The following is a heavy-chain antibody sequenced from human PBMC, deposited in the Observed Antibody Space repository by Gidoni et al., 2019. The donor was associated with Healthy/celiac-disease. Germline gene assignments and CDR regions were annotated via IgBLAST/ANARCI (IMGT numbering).Heavy chain of an antibody. Sequence: EVQLVESGGGLVKPGGSLRLSCAASGFTFSSYSMNWVRQAPGKGLEWVSSISSSSYIYYADSVKGRFTISRDNAKNSLYLQMNSLRAEDTAVYYCARVITMVRGVIGPFDYWGQGTLVTVSS. CDR3: ARVITMVRGVIGPFDY. J-gene: IGHJ4*02. D-gene: IGHD3-10*01. CDR1: GFTFSSYS. V-gene: IGHV3-21*01. CDR2: ISSSSYI.